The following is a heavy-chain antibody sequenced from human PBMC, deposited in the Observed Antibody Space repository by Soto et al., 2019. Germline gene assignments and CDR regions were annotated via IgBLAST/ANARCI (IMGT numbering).Heavy chain of an antibody. CDR1: NASISSRKW. J-gene: IGHJ3*02. CDR2: IYHSGSI. D-gene: IGHD3-10*01. CDR3: ASKFGELLADAFDI. V-gene: IGHV4-4*02. Sequence: TSETLSLTRTVSNASISSRKWWTWVRQTPGKGLEWIGEIYHSGSINHNPSLKSRVTMSVDKSKNQFSLKMTSVTAADTGVYYCASKFGELLADAFDIWGQGTVVTVSS.